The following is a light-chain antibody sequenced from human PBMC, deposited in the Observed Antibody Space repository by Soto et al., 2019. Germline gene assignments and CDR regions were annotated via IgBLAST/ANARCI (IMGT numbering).Light chain of an antibody. J-gene: IGLJ1*01. Sequence: QSVLTQPASVSGSPGQSITISCTGTSSDVGAYDFVSWYQQHPDKAPKLMIYEVIYRPSGVSNRFSGSKSVNTATLTISWLQAEDEGDYYCTSYTTSSTRVFGTGTKVTVL. CDR1: SSDVGAYDF. V-gene: IGLV2-14*03. CDR2: EVI. CDR3: TSYTTSSTRV.